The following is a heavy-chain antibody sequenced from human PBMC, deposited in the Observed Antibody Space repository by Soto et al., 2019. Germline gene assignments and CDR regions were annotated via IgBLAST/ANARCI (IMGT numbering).Heavy chain of an antibody. D-gene: IGHD2-15*01. CDR2: IYYSGST. CDR1: GGSISSSSYY. Sequence: SETLSLTCTVSGGSISSSSYYWGWIRQPPGKGLEWIGSIYYSGSTYYNPSLKSRVTISVDTSKNQFSLKLSSVTAADTAVYYCARQPLGYCSGASCYPRYFDYWGQGTLVT. J-gene: IGHJ4*02. V-gene: IGHV4-39*01. CDR3: ARQPLGYCSGASCYPRYFDY.